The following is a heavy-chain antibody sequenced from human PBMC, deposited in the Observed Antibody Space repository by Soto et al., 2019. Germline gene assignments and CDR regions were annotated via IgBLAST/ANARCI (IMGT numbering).Heavy chain of an antibody. CDR3: ARGGEYFDY. CDR1: GFTVSGNF. J-gene: IGHJ4*02. D-gene: IGHD3-10*01. V-gene: IGHV3-53*02. Sequence: EVQLVETGGGLIQPGGSLRLSCAASGFTVSGNFMNWVRQAPGKGLEWVSILYGGGNTYYADSVKDRFTISRDSSKNTLYLQMHSLRVEDTAVYYCARGGEYFDYWGQGTLVTVSS. CDR2: LYGGGNT.